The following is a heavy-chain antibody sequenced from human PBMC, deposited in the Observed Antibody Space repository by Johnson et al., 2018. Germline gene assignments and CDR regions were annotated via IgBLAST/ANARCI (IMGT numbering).Heavy chain of an antibody. CDR1: GGSISTYY. V-gene: IGHV4-59*01. CDR2: VYYNGSS. Sequence: QVQLQESGPGLVKPSETLSLTCTVSGGSISTYYWSWIRQPPGKGLEWIGYVYYNGSSHYNTSLKSRVTISVDTSKKQFSLKLNSVIAADTAVYYCAIYNPHDTGASDAFDMWGQGTMVTVSS. J-gene: IGHJ3*02. CDR3: AIYNPHDTGASDAFDM. D-gene: IGHD1-1*01.